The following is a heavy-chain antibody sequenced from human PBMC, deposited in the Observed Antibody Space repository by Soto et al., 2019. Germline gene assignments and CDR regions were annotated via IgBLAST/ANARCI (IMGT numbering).Heavy chain of an antibody. CDR2: ISGYNGNT. Sequence: ASVKVSCKASGYTFTSYGISWVRQAPGQGLEWMGWISGYNGNTNYAQKLQGRVTMTTDTSTRTAYMELRSLRSDDTAVYYCARGQIPNNYDNNWFDPWGQGTLVTVSS. V-gene: IGHV1-18*01. CDR3: ARGQIPNNYDNNWFDP. J-gene: IGHJ5*02. D-gene: IGHD3-9*01. CDR1: GYTFTSYG.